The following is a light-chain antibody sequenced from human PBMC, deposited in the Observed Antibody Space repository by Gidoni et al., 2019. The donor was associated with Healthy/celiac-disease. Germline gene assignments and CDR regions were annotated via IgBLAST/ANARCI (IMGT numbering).Light chain of an antibody. CDR2: AAS. Sequence: DIQMTQSPSSLSASVGDRVTITCRASQSISSYLHWYQQKPGKAPKPLIYAASSLQSGVPSRFSGSGSGTDFTLTISSLQPEDFATYYCQQSYSTPRTFGQGTKLEIK. CDR3: QQSYSTPRT. J-gene: IGKJ2*01. CDR1: QSISSY. V-gene: IGKV1-39*01.